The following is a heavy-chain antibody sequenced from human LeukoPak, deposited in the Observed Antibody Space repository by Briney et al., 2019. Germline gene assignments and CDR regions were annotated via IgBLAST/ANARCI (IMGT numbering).Heavy chain of an antibody. Sequence: SETLSLTCAVYGGSFSYYYWSWIRQPPGKGLEWIGEINHSGSTNYNPSLKSRVTISVDTSKNQFSLKLSSVTAANTAAYYCARDPYDFWSGYVNYFDYWGQGTLVTVSS. CDR2: INHSGST. J-gene: IGHJ4*02. CDR3: ARDPYDFWSGYVNYFDY. D-gene: IGHD3-3*01. CDR1: GGSFSYYY. V-gene: IGHV4-34*01.